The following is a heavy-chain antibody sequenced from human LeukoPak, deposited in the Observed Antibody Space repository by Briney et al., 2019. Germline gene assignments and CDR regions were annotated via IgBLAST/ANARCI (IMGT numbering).Heavy chain of an antibody. J-gene: IGHJ3*02. CDR2: IYSGGST. V-gene: IGHV3-53*01. CDR3: AREAPGDAGCFDI. D-gene: IGHD3-16*01. Sequence: PGGSLRLSCAASGFTVSSNYMSWVRQALGKGLEWVSVIYSGGSTYYADSVKGRFTISRDNSKNTLYLQMNSLRAEDTAVYYCAREAPGDAGCFDIWGQGTMVTVSS. CDR1: GFTVSSNY.